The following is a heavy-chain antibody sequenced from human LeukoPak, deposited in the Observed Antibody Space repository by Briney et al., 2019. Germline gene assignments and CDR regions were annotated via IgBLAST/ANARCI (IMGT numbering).Heavy chain of an antibody. J-gene: IGHJ4*02. Sequence: RPGGSLRLSCAASGFTFDDYGMSWVRQAPGKGLEWVSGINWNGGSTGYADSGKGRFTISRDNAKNSMYLQMNSLRAEDTALYYCASSPAAIAALYYFDYWGQGTLVTVSS. D-gene: IGHD2-2*01. CDR3: ASSPAAIAALYYFDY. CDR1: GFTFDDYG. CDR2: INWNGGST. V-gene: IGHV3-20*04.